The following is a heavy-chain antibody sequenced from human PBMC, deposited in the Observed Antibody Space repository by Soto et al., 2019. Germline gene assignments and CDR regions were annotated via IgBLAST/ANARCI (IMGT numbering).Heavy chain of an antibody. D-gene: IGHD6-13*01. CDR3: VRDPSRIAAAQRGYF. J-gene: IGHJ4*01. CDR2: IYYDGSNK. Sequence: QVQLVESGGGVVQPGRSLRLSCAASGFTFSSFGMHWVRQGPGKGLEWVALIYYDGSNKYYADSVKGRFTISRDNSKSTLYLQMNSLRAEDTAVYYCVRDPSRIAAAQRGYFWGHGTLVTVSS. V-gene: IGHV3-33*01. CDR1: GFTFSSFG.